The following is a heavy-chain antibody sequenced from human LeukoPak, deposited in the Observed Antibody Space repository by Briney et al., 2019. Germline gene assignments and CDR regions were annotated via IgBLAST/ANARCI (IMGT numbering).Heavy chain of an antibody. Sequence: GASVKVSCKTSGYTFTGYYMHWVRQAPGQGLEWMGWINPNSGGTNYAQKFQGRVTMTRDTSISTAFMELSRLRSDGTAVYYCARNTATDLYYFDYWGQGTLVTVSS. V-gene: IGHV1-2*02. CDR2: INPNSGGT. J-gene: IGHJ4*02. CDR1: GYTFTGYY. D-gene: IGHD5-18*01. CDR3: ARNTATDLYYFDY.